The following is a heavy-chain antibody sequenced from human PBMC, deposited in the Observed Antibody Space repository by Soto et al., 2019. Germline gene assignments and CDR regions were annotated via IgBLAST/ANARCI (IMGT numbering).Heavy chain of an antibody. D-gene: IGHD6-19*01. V-gene: IGHV1-69*05. J-gene: IGHJ6*02. Sequence: GASVKVSCKASGGTFSSYAISWVRQAPGQGLEWMGRIIPIFGTANYAQKFQGRVTITTDTSTSTAYMELRSLRSGDTAVYYCARDDVSRYSSGRYGMDVWGQGTTVTVSS. CDR1: GGTFSSYA. CDR3: ARDDVSRYSSGRYGMDV. CDR2: IIPIFGTA.